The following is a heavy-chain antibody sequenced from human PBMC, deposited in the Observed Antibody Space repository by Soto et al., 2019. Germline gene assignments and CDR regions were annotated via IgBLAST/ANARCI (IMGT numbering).Heavy chain of an antibody. CDR1: GDSINNYY. CDR2: MGYNGFT. J-gene: IGHJ6*02. D-gene: IGHD3-10*01. Sequence: SETLSHTCTIWGDSINNYYGSCFRQPRGQGLEWIGYMGYNGFTRYNPSLRSRVAISLDTAKNQFSLNLSSVTAADTALYYCARQGFGDLHGLVDVWGQGITVTVSS. CDR3: ARQGFGDLHGLVDV. V-gene: IGHV4-59*08.